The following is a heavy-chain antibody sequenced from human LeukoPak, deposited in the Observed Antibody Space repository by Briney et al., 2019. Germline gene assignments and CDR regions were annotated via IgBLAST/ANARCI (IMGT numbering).Heavy chain of an antibody. D-gene: IGHD2/OR15-2a*01. CDR2: ISSSSSYI. CDR1: GFTFSNYG. J-gene: IGHJ3*02. Sequence: GGSLRLSCAASGFTFSNYGMNWVRQAPGKGLEWVSSISSSSSYIYYADSVKGRFTISRDNANNLLYLQMNSLGAEDTAVYYCARDLYAPPDASDIWGQGTLVTVSS. V-gene: IGHV3-21*01. CDR3: ARDLYAPPDASDI.